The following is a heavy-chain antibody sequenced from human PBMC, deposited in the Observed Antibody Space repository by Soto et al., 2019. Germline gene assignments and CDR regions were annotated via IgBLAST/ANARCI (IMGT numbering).Heavy chain of an antibody. CDR2: VSHDGRNT. D-gene: IGHD6-19*01. CDR1: GFTFSDYA. Sequence: VPLVESGGGVVQPGRSLRLSCAASGFTFSDYAMHWVRQAPGRGLEWVAVVSHDGRNTNYADSVKGRFTIPRDSSKNTVSLEMTSLRAEDRAVYYCAKGGRQWLVTSDFNYWGQGALVTVSS. V-gene: IGHV3-30*18. CDR3: AKGGRQWLVTSDFNY. J-gene: IGHJ4*02.